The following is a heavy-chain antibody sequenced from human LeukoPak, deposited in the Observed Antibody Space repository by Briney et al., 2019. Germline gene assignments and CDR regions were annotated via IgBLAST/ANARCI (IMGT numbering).Heavy chain of an antibody. J-gene: IGHJ5*02. CDR2: ISHDGSNK. CDR1: GFTFSSYV. Sequence: PGRSLRLSCAASGFTFSSYVMHWVRQAPGKGLEWVAVISHDGSNKYYADSVKGRFTISRDNSKNTLYLQMNSLRAEDTAVYYCAKDPIINGDPNFNWFDPWGQGTLVTVSS. V-gene: IGHV3-30*18. CDR3: AKDPIINGDPNFNWFDP. D-gene: IGHD4-17*01.